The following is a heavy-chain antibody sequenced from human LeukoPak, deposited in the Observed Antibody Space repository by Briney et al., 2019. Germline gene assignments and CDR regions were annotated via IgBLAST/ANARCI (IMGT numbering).Heavy chain of an antibody. D-gene: IGHD6-19*01. Sequence: SETLSLTCTVSGGSITTYYWSWIRQPPGEGLEWIGHIYDSGNTNYNPSAKGRVTISADTSKNEFSLQLTSVTAADTAAYYCARGSGWLPDWWGQGTLVTVSS. CDR3: ARGSGWLPDW. CDR2: IYDSGNT. CDR1: GGSITTYY. V-gene: IGHV4-59*01. J-gene: IGHJ4*02.